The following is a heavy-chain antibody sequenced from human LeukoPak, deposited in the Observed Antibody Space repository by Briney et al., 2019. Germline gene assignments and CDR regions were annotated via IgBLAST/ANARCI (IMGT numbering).Heavy chain of an antibody. CDR2: ISSSGSTI. CDR1: GFTFSSYE. J-gene: IGHJ4*02. D-gene: IGHD7-27*01. CDR3: ARDLSSLGLDD. V-gene: IGHV3-48*03. Sequence: PGGSLRLSCAASGFTFSSYEMNWVRQAPGKGLEWVSYISSSGSTIYYANSVKGRFTISRDNSKNTVYLQMNSLRAGDTALYFCARDLSSLGLDDWGQGTLVTVSS.